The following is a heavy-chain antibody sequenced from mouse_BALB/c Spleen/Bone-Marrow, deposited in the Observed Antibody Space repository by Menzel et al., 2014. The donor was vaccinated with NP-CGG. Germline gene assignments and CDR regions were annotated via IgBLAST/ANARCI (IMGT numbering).Heavy chain of an antibody. Sequence: VQLQQSGAELVKPGASVKLSCTSSGFNIRDTYIHWVKQRPEQGLEWIGKIDPAKDNTEYDPKFQGKATITADTPSSTAYLQLSSLTSEDTAVYYCARGVRQLGLPFWGQGTLVTVST. CDR3: ARGVRQLGLPF. CDR1: GFNIRDTY. D-gene: IGHD3-2*01. CDR2: IDPAKDNT. V-gene: IGHV14-3*02. J-gene: IGHJ3*01.